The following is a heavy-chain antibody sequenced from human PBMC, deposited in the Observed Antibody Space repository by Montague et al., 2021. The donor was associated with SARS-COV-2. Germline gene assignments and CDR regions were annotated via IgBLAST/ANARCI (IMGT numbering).Heavy chain of an antibody. J-gene: IGHJ5*02. CDR3: VRAMVRPGDWFDP. CDR1: GGSISSGSYY. D-gene: IGHD3-10*01. Sequence: SETLSLTCSVHGGSISSGSYYWAWMRQPPGKGLESLGSIYFTGGXSPXXXXKSRATLSIDRSKNQFYLNLPSVTAADTAVYYCVRAMVRPGDWFDPWGQGIQVTVSS. CDR2: IYFTGGX. V-gene: IGHV4-39*07.